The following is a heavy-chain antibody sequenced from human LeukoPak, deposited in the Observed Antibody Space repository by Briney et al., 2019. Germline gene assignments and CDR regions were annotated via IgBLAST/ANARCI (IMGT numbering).Heavy chain of an antibody. J-gene: IGHJ4*02. D-gene: IGHD2-2*01. CDR3: AKEYCSSTSCYSLDY. V-gene: IGHV3-9*01. Sequence: GRSLRLSCAASGFTFDDYAMHWVRQAPGKGLEWVSGISWNSGSIGYADSVKGRFTISRDNAKNSLYLQMDSLRAEDTALYYCAKEYCSSTSCYSLDYWGQGTLVTVSS. CDR1: GFTFDDYA. CDR2: ISWNSGSI.